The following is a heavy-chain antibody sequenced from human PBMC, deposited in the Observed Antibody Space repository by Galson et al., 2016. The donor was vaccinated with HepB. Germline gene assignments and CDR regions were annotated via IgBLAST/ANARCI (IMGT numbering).Heavy chain of an antibody. CDR3: ARATDSSWHNFDY. J-gene: IGHJ4*02. D-gene: IGHD6-13*01. Sequence: SLRLSCAGSGFTFSTYVMHWVRQAPGKGPQWVTVISSDGNIKTYADSVEGRFTISRDNSRNTVFLQMNSLGPEDTAVYYCARATDSSWHNFDYWGQGTQVTVSS. CDR1: GFTFSTYV. CDR2: ISSDGNIK. V-gene: IGHV3-30*06.